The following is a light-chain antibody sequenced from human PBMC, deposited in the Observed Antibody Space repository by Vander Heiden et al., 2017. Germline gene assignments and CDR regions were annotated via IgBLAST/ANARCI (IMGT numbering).Light chain of an antibody. CDR3: ATWDDSLNVYV. CDR2: SNN. Sequence: QSVLTQPPSASWTPGQRVTIPCSGSSPNIGGNTVNWYQHLPGTAPKLLIYSNNQRPSGVPDRFSASKSGTSASLAISGLQSEDEADYYCATWDDSLNVYVFGIGTKVTVL. V-gene: IGLV1-44*01. CDR1: SPNIGGNT. J-gene: IGLJ1*01.